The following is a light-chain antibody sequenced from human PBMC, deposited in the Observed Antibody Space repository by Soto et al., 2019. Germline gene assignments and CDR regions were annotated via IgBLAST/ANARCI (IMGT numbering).Light chain of an antibody. CDR3: QQYNNYPWT. CDR1: QSISSW. V-gene: IGKV1-5*01. CDR2: DAS. Sequence: DIQMSHAPSTLSDSLGDRVTITCRACQSISSWLAWYQQKPGKAPKLLIQDASILESGVPSRFSGSGSGTELTLTISSLQPDDVATYYCQQYNNYPWTFGQGTKVDI. J-gene: IGKJ1*01.